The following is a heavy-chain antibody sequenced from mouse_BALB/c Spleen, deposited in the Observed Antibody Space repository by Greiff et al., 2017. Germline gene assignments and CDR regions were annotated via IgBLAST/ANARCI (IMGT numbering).Heavy chain of an antibody. V-gene: IGHV2-2*02. CDR3: ARNWGITTGFAY. J-gene: IGHJ3*01. CDR1: GFSLTSYG. D-gene: IGHD2-4*01. Sequence: VKLMESGPGLVQPSQSLSITCTVSGFSLTSYGVHWVRQSPGKGLEWLGVIWSGGSTDYNAAFISRLSISKDNSKSQVFFKMNSLQANDTAIYYCARNWGITTGFAYWGQGTLVTVSA. CDR2: IWSGGST.